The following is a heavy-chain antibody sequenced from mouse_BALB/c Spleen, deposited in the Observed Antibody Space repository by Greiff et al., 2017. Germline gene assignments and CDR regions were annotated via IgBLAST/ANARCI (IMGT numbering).Heavy chain of an antibody. J-gene: IGHJ2*01. CDR3: ARPYYGNYFRFDY. CDR1: GFTFSSFG. CDR2: ISSGSSTI. D-gene: IGHD2-10*01. Sequence: EVKLMESGGGLVQPGGSRKLSCAASGFTFSSFGMHWVRQAPEKGLEWVAYISSGSSTIYYADTVKGRFTISRDNPKNTLFLQMTSLRSEDTAMYYCARPYYGNYFRFDYWGQGTTLTVSS. V-gene: IGHV5-17*02.